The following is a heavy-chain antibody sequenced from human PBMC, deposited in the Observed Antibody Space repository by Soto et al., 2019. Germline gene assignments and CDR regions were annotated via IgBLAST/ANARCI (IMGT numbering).Heavy chain of an antibody. D-gene: IGHD6-6*01. V-gene: IGHV5-51*01. J-gene: IGHJ6*02. CDR3: ERQGRPYSGSGYYYGIDV. CDR1: GFSLNTYW. CDR2: IFPGDSDT. Sequence: PGESLKISCNASGFSLNTYWIGCVRQKPGKGLEWMGSIFPGDSDTRYSPSFQGQVIISADSSISTAYLQWRSLKASDTAIYYCERQGRPYSGSGYYYGIDVWGHGPTVAVSS.